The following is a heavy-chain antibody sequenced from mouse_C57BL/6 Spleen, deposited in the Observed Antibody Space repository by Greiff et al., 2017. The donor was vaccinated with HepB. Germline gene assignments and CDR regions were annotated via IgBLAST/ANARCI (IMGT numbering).Heavy chain of an antibody. V-gene: IGHV1-80*01. CDR2: IYPGDGDT. J-gene: IGHJ4*01. Sequence: VQLVESGAELVKPGASVKISCKASGYAFSSYWMNWVKQRPGKGLEWIGQIYPGDGDTNYNGKFKGKATLTADKSSSTAYMQLSSLTSEDSAVYFCARRTTVVSAMDYWGQGTSVTVAS. D-gene: IGHD1-1*01. CDR1: GYAFSSYW. CDR3: ARRTTVVSAMDY.